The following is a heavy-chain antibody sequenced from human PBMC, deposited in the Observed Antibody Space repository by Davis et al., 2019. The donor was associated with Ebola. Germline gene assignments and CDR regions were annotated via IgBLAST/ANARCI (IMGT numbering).Heavy chain of an antibody. V-gene: IGHV3-48*04. CDR2: ISGSATST. D-gene: IGHD3-9*01. CDR1: GFTFSSYA. Sequence: GESLKISCAASGFTFSSYAMSWVRQAPGKGLEWVSYISGSATSTFYADSVKGRFTISRGNARDSLYLQMDSLRVEDTAIYYCARDAFSLSRYDTEDHWGQGTLVTVSS. J-gene: IGHJ4*02. CDR3: ARDAFSLSRYDTEDH.